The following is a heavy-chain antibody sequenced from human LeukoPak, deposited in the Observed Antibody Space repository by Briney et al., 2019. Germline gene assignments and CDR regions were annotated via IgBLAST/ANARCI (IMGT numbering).Heavy chain of an antibody. CDR1: GGSISSYY. Sequence: SETLSLTCTVSGGSISSYYWSWIRQPPGKGLEWIGYIYYSGSTNYNPSLKNRVTISVDTSKNQFSLKLTSVTAADTAVYYCARLREGCGGDCYYWFDPWGQGTLVTVPS. J-gene: IGHJ5*02. CDR2: IYYSGST. CDR3: ARLREGCGGDCYYWFDP. V-gene: IGHV4-59*01. D-gene: IGHD2-21*02.